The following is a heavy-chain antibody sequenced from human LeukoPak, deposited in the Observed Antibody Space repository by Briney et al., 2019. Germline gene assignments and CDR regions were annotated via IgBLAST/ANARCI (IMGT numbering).Heavy chain of an antibody. CDR2: IYSGGNT. Sequence: RGSLRLSCSASVFTVSGNYMSWVRQAPGKGREWSSVIYSGGNTYYADSVKGRFTISRDNSKNTLYLQMTSLRDEDTAVYYCARADYYDSSGYNDYWGQGNLVTVSS. J-gene: IGHJ4*02. CDR1: VFTVSGNY. V-gene: IGHV3-53*01. D-gene: IGHD3-22*01. CDR3: ARADYYDSSGYNDY.